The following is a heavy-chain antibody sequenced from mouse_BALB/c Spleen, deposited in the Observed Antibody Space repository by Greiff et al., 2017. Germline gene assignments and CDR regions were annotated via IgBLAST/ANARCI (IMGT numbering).Heavy chain of an antibody. J-gene: IGHJ4*01. Sequence: EVKLVESGGDLVKPGGSLKLSCAASGFTFSSYGMSWVRQTPDKRLEWVATISSGGSYTYYPDTVTGRFTISRDNAKNTLYLEMSSLRSEDTAMYYCARRRAARAPMDYWGQGTSVTVSS. CDR2: ISSGGSYT. CDR3: ARRRAARAPMDY. D-gene: IGHD3-1*01. CDR1: GFTFSSYG. V-gene: IGHV5-6*01.